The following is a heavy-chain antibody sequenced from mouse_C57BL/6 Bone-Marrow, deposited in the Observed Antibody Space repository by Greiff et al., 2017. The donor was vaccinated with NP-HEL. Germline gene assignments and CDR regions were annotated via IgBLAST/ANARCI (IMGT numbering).Heavy chain of an antibody. V-gene: IGHV7-3*01. CDR3: ARYGGNYPYYYAMDY. D-gene: IGHD2-1*01. CDR1: GFTFTDYY. Sequence: EVHLVESGGGLVQPGGSLSLSCAASGFTFTDYYMSWVRQPPGKALEWLGFIRNKANGYTTEDSASVKGRFTISRDNSQSILYLQMNALRAEDSATYYCARYGGNYPYYYAMDYWGQGTSVTVSS. CDR2: IRNKANGYTT. J-gene: IGHJ4*01.